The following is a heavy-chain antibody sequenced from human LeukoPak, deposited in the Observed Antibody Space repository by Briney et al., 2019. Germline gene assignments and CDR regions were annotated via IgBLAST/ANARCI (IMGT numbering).Heavy chain of an antibody. D-gene: IGHD2-2*02. J-gene: IGHJ4*02. Sequence: KPSETLSLTCTVSGGSISSSSNYWGWIRQPPGKGLEWIGSIYYSGSTYYNPSLKSRVTISVDTSKNQFSLKLSSVTAADTAVYYCARQGGYCSSTSCYTMVDYWGQGTLVTVSS. CDR1: GGSISSSSNY. CDR3: ARQGGYCSSTSCYTMVDY. V-gene: IGHV4-39*01. CDR2: IYYSGST.